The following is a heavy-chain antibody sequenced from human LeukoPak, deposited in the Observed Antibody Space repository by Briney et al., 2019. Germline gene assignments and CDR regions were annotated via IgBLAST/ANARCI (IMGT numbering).Heavy chain of an antibody. CDR2: INSDGSTT. CDR3: ARDRRLWNMDV. D-gene: IGHD4/OR15-4a*01. V-gene: IGHV3-74*01. J-gene: IGHJ6*03. CDR1: GLTFSSYW. Sequence: GGSLRLSCAASGLTFSSYWMHWVRQAPGKGLVWVSRINSDGSTTTYADSVKGRFTISRDDAKNTLYLQMNSLRAEDTAVYYCARDRRLWNMDVWGTGTTVTISS.